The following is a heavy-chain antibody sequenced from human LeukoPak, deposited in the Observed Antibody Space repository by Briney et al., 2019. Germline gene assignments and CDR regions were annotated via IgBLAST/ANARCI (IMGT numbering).Heavy chain of an antibody. CDR3: ASFSSGLGSYGMDV. Sequence: GGSLRLSCAASGFTFSSYWMSWVRQAPGKGLEWVANIKQDGSEKYYVDSVKGRFTISRDNAKNSLYLQMNSLRAGDTAVYYCASFSSGLGSYGMDVWGQGTTVTVSS. CDR1: GFTFSSYW. D-gene: IGHD6-19*01. J-gene: IGHJ6*02. CDR2: IKQDGSEK. V-gene: IGHV3-7*03.